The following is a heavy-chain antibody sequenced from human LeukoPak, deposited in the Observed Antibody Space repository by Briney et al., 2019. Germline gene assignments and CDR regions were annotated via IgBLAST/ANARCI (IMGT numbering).Heavy chain of an antibody. D-gene: IGHD6-19*01. V-gene: IGHV4-59*01. Sequence: KPSETLSLTFTVSGXSIGSYYWSWIRQPPGKGLERIGYIYYSGSTNYNPSLKNRVTISVDTSKNQFSLKLSSVTAADTAVYYCARHRPLLRYSSGWYAYYFDYWGQGTLVTVSS. CDR2: IYYSGST. J-gene: IGHJ4*02. CDR1: GXSIGSYY. CDR3: ARHRPLLRYSSGWYAYYFDY.